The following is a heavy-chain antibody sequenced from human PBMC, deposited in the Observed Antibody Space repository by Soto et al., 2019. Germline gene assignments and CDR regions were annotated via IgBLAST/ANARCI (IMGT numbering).Heavy chain of an antibody. CDR1: GFTFGDYA. CDR2: IWYDGGNK. V-gene: IGHV3-33*01. D-gene: IGHD3-16*01. CDR3: ARDGDVNTGFGKDY. Sequence: GGSLRLSCTASGFTFGDYAMSWFRQAPGKGLEWVAFIWYDGGNKYYAESVKGRFTISRDNSKNTLYLQMNSLRAEDTAVYYCARDGDVNTGFGKDYWGQGTLVTVSS. J-gene: IGHJ4*02.